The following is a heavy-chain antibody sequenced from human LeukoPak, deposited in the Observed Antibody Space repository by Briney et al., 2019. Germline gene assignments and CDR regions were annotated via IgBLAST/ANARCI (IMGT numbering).Heavy chain of an antibody. D-gene: IGHD2-2*02. Sequence: GESLKISCKGSGYSFTSYWIGWVRHMPGKGLEWMGMIYPGDSDTRYSPSFQGQVTISADKSISTAYLQWSSLKASDTAMYYCSRGIVVVPAATPFDYWGQGTLVTVSS. CDR2: IYPGDSDT. V-gene: IGHV5-51*01. CDR3: SRGIVVVPAATPFDY. J-gene: IGHJ4*02. CDR1: GYSFTSYW.